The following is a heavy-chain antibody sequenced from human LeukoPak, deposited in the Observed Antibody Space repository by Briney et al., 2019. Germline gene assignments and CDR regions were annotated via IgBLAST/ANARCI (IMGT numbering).Heavy chain of an antibody. CDR3: ARDQGSVYYDSSGYPYYYYYTDV. D-gene: IGHD3-22*01. J-gene: IGHJ6*03. Sequence: GGSLRLSCAASGFTASSNYMSWVRQAPGKGLEWVSVIYSGGSTYYADSVKGRFTISRDNSKNTLYLQMNSLRAEDTAVYYCARDQGSVYYDSSGYPYYYYYTDVWGKGTTVTVSS. CDR1: GFTASSNY. V-gene: IGHV3-53*01. CDR2: IYSGGST.